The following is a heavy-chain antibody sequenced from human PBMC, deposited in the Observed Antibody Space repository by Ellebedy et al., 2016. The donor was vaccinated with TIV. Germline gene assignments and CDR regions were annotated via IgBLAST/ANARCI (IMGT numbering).Heavy chain of an antibody. CDR1: GGSFSGYY. J-gene: IGHJ3*02. D-gene: IGHD3-16*01. CDR2: INHSGST. CDR3: ARGYDPGAFDI. V-gene: IGHV4-34*01. Sequence: MPSETLSLTCAVYGGSFSGYYWSWIRQPPGKGLEWIGEINHSGSTNYNPSLKSRVTISVDTSKNQFSLKLSSVTAADTAVYYCARGYDPGAFDIWGQGTMVTVSS.